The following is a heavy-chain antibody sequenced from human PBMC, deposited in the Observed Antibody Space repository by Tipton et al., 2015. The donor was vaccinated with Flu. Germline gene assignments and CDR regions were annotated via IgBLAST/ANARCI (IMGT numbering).Heavy chain of an antibody. J-gene: IGHJ6*02. CDR2: INPSDGGS. CDR3: ARDRQIQLLYFGTNYYNYYGMDV. V-gene: IGHV1-46*01. Sequence: QVQLVQSGAEVKKPGASVRISCKAFGSTFTNYYIHWVRQAPGQGLEWLGIINPSDGGSSYAQKFQGRVTMTRDTSTTTVYMELSSLRSEDTAMYYCARDRQIQLLYFGTNYYNYYGMDVWGQGTTVTVSS. D-gene: IGHD2-2*02. CDR1: GSTFTNYY.